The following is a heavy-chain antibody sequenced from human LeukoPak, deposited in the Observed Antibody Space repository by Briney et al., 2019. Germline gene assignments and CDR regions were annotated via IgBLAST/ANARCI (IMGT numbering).Heavy chain of an antibody. CDR3: ARSIRGYSYVLDF. V-gene: IGHV3-30*02. CDR1: GFTFSGYV. J-gene: IGHJ4*02. D-gene: IGHD5-18*01. Sequence: PGGSLRLSCAASGFTFSGYVMHWVRQAPGKGLEWVAFIRYDGSNTYYADSVRGRFTISRDNSKNTLYLQMNSLRAEDTAVYYCARSIRGYSYVLDFWGRGTLVTVSS. CDR2: IRYDGSNT.